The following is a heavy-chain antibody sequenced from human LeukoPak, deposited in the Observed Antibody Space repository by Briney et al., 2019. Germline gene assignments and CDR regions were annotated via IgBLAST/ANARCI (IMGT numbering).Heavy chain of an antibody. CDR1: GGSFSGYY. D-gene: IGHD3-22*01. CDR3: ARRGTRYYDSSGYRYYFDY. J-gene: IGHJ4*02. Sequence: SETLSLTCGVYGGSFSGYYWSWIRQPPEINHSGSTNYNPSLKSRVTISVDTSKNQFSLKLSSVTAADTAVYYCARRGTRYYDSSGYRYYFDYWGQGTLVTASS. CDR2: INHSGST. V-gene: IGHV4-34*01.